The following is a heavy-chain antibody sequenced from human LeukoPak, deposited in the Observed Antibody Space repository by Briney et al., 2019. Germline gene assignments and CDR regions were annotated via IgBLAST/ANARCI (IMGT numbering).Heavy chain of an antibody. CDR3: ASLGSYWSPFDY. D-gene: IGHD1-26*01. CDR1: GGSISSYY. V-gene: IGHV4-59*08. Sequence: SETLSLTCTVSGGSISSYYWSWIRQPPGKGLEWIGYIYYSGSTNYNPSLKSRVTISVDTSKNQFSLKLSSVTAADTAVYYCASLGSYWSPFDYWGQGILVTVSS. CDR2: IYYSGST. J-gene: IGHJ4*02.